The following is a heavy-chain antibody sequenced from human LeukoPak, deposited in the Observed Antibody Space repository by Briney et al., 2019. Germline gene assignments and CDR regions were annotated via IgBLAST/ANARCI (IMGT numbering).Heavy chain of an antibody. D-gene: IGHD3-3*01. CDR2: IYYSGST. CDR3: ARDAPRSTIFGVVTHFDY. Sequence: SETLSLTCTVSGGSISSGGYYWSWIRQHPGKGLEWIGYIYYSGSTYYNPSLKSRVTISVDTSKNQFSLKLSSVTAADTAVYYCARDAPRSTIFGVVTHFDYWGQGTLVTVSS. CDR1: GGSISSGGYY. V-gene: IGHV4-31*03. J-gene: IGHJ4*02.